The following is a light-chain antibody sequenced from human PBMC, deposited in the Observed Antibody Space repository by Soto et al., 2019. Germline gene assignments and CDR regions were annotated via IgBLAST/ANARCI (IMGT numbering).Light chain of an antibody. CDR1: SSNIGSYT. V-gene: IGLV1-44*01. CDR3: AAWDDSLNGVV. Sequence: QSVLTQPPSASGTPGQRVTISCSGSSSNIGSYTVNWYQQLPGTAPKLLIYSNNQRPSGVPDRFSGSKSGTSASLAISGLQSEDEADYYGAAWDDSLNGVVFGGGTKLTVL. CDR2: SNN. J-gene: IGLJ2*01.